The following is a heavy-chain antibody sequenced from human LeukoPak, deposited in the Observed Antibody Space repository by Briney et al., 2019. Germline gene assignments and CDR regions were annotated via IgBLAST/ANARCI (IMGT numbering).Heavy chain of an antibody. V-gene: IGHV3-23*01. CDR2: ISGSGGST. CDR3: AKAPRGVIIPDAFDI. D-gene: IGHD3-10*01. J-gene: IGHJ3*02. Sequence: PGGSLRLSCAASGFTFSSYAMSWVRQAPGKGLEWVSAISGSGGSTYYADSAKGRFTISRDNSKNTLYLQMNSLRAEDTAVYYCAKAPRGVIIPDAFDIWGQGTMVTVSS. CDR1: GFTFSSYA.